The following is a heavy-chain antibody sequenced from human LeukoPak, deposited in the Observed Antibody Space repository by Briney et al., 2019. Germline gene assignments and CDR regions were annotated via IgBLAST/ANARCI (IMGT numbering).Heavy chain of an antibody. CDR2: INPNSGGT. Sequence: GASVKVSCKASEYTFTGYYMHWVRQAPGQGLEWMGWINPNSGGTNYAQKFQGRVTMTRDTSISTAYMELSRLRSDDTAVYYCARIDGIRSGWYGSSGDYWGQGTLVTVSS. V-gene: IGHV1-2*02. CDR1: EYTFTGYY. D-gene: IGHD6-19*01. J-gene: IGHJ4*02. CDR3: ARIDGIRSGWYGSSGDY.